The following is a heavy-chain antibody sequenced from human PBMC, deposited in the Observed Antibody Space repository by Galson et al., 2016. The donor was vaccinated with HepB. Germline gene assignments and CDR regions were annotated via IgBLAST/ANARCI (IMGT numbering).Heavy chain of an antibody. D-gene: IGHD3-10*01. Sequence: SLRLSCAASGFTFSSYGMHWVRQAPGKGLEWVAVIWDDGSNKYYADSVKGRFTISRDNSKNTLYLQMNSLRAEDTAVYYCARDGAHYGSGSYYRRMDYGMDVWGQGTTVTVSS. CDR2: IWDDGSNK. CDR1: GFTFSSYG. J-gene: IGHJ6*02. CDR3: ARDGAHYGSGSYYRRMDYGMDV. V-gene: IGHV3-33*01.